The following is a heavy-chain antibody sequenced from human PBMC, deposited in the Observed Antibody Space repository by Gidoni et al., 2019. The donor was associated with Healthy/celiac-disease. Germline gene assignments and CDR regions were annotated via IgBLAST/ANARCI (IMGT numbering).Heavy chain of an antibody. Sequence: QVQLVESGGGVVQPGRSLGLSCAASGFTFRSYAMHWVRQAPGKGLEWVAVISYDGSNKYYADSVKGRFTISRDNSKNTLYLQMNSLRAEDTAVYYCARDREWELSLIDYWGQGTLVTVSS. J-gene: IGHJ4*02. D-gene: IGHD1-26*01. V-gene: IGHV3-30-3*01. CDR2: ISYDGSNK. CDR1: GFTFRSYA. CDR3: ARDREWELSLIDY.